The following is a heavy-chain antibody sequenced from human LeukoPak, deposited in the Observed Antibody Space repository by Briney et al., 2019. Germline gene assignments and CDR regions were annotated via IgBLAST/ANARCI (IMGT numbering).Heavy chain of an antibody. CDR1: GFTFSSYA. J-gene: IGHJ5*02. D-gene: IGHD6-19*01. CDR3: ARDTRIAVVRGPAWFDP. CDR2: ISYDGSNK. Sequence: GRSLRLSCAASGFTFSSYAMHWVRQAPGKGLEWVAVISYDGSNKYYADSVKGRFTISRDNSKNTLYLQMNSLRAEDTAVYYCARDTRIAVVRGPAWFDPWGQGTLVTVSS. V-gene: IGHV3-30-3*01.